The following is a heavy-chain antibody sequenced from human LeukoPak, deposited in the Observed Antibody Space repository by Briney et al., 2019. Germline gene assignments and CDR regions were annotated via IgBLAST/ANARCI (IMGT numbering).Heavy chain of an antibody. D-gene: IGHD6-6*01. CDR3: ARPDSRRARFPLDY. Sequence: PSETLSLTCTVSGGSISNYYWSWIRQPPGKGLEWIGYIYYSGDTTYNPSLKSRVTISVDASKNQFSLKLTSVTAADTAVYYCARPDSRRARFPLDYWGQGTLVTVSS. CDR2: IYYSGDT. V-gene: IGHV4-59*08. J-gene: IGHJ4*02. CDR1: GGSISNYY.